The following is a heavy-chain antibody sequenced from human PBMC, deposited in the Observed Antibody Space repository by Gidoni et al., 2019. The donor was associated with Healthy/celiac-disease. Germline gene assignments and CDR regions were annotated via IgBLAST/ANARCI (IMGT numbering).Heavy chain of an antibody. CDR3: ARRRSAGVVIYFDY. J-gene: IGHJ4*02. CDR2: IYYSGST. CDR1: VGSISSSSYY. Sequence: HLQLQESGPGLVKPSEPLSLTCTVSVGSISSSSYYWGWIRQPPGKGLEWIGSIYYSGSTYYNPSLKSRVTISVDTSKNQFSLKLSSVTAADTAVYYCARRRSAGVVIYFDYWGQGTLVTVSS. D-gene: IGHD3-3*01. V-gene: IGHV4-39*01.